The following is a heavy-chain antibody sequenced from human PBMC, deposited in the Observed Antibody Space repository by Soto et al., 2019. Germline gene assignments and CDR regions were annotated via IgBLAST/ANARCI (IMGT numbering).Heavy chain of an antibody. CDR1: GGGFNSYA. V-gene: IGHV1-69*01. CDR2: LIPSFGTA. Sequence: QVQLVQSGAEVKKPGSSVKVSCKASGGGFNSYAFSWVRQAPGQGLEWMGALIPSFGTANYAQKFQGRVTITAGESTTRVYMDLSRLTPDDTAMYFCARAGDCSGGSCYSFILDYWGQGTQVTVSS. J-gene: IGHJ4*02. CDR3: ARAGDCSGGSCYSFILDY. D-gene: IGHD2-15*01.